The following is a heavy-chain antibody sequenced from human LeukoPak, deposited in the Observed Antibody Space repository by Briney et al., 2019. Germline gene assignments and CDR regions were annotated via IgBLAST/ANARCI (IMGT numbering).Heavy chain of an antibody. CDR3: ARGSGYSSSQTPDY. Sequence: PSETLSLTCTVSGGSISSGGYCWSWIRQHPGKGLEWIGYIYYSGSTYYNPSLKSRVTISVDTSKNQFSLKLSSVTAADTAVYYCARGSGYSSSQTPDYWGQGTLVTVSS. V-gene: IGHV4-31*03. J-gene: IGHJ4*02. CDR2: IYYSGST. CDR1: GGSISSGGYC. D-gene: IGHD6-13*01.